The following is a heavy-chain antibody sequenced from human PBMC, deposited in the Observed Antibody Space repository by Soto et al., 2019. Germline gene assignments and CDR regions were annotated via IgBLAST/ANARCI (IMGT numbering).Heavy chain of an antibody. D-gene: IGHD4-17*01. V-gene: IGHV1-18*01. CDR3: ARESVYGDYVSDY. Sequence: QVQLMQSGTEMRRPGASVKVSCNASGYSFATSGINWLRQAPGQGLEWMGWISPYNGHTRYTQNFQGRVTLTTDTSTSTVHMELTRLTSGDTAVYYCARESVYGDYVSDYWGQGTLVIVSS. J-gene: IGHJ4*02. CDR1: GYSFATSG. CDR2: ISPYNGHT.